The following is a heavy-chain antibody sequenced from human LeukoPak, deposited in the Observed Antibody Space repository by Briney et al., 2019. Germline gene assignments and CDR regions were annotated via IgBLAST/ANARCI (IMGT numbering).Heavy chain of an antibody. CDR3: ARGGYNWKNFDACDI. Sequence: ASVKVSCKASGYTFTSYGISWVRQAPGQGLEWMGWISAYDGNTKYAQNLQGRVTVTTYTSTSTAYMELRSLRSDDTAVYYCARGGYNWKNFDACDIWGQGTMVTVSS. CDR2: ISAYDGNT. CDR1: GYTFTSYG. V-gene: IGHV1-18*01. D-gene: IGHD1/OR15-1a*01. J-gene: IGHJ3*02.